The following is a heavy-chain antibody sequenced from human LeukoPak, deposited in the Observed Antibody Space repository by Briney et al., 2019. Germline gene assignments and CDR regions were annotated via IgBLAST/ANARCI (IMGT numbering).Heavy chain of an antibody. V-gene: IGHV4-61*02. J-gene: IGHJ4*02. D-gene: IGHD3-22*01. CDR1: GGSISSGSYH. CDR2: IYSSGST. CDR3: ARALYDSSGYYYDY. Sequence: SETLSLTCTVSGGSISSGSYHWSWIRQPAGKGLEWIGRIYSSGSTTYNPSLKSRVTMSIDTSKNQFSLKLSSVTAADTAVYYCARALYDSSGYYYDYWGQGTLVTVSS.